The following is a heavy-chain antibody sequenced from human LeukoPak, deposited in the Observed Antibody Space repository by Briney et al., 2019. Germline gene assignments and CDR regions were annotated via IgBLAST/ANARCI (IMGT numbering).Heavy chain of an antibody. CDR1: GGSISSGGYS. CDR2: IYHSGST. J-gene: IGHJ4*02. Sequence: SETLSLTCALSGGSISSGGYSWSWIRQPPGKGLEWIGYIYHSGSTYYNPSLKSRVTISVDRSKNQFSLKLSSVTAADTAVYYCARWALGPFDYWGQGTLVTVSS. CDR3: ARWALGPFDY. V-gene: IGHV4-30-2*01.